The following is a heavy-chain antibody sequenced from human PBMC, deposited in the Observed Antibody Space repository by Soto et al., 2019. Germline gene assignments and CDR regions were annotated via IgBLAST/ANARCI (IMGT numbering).Heavy chain of an antibody. CDR3: AHRVTLMSTWNYGAFDF. J-gene: IGHJ3*01. D-gene: IGHD1-7*01. CDR2: TYWDDDN. Sequence: ASGPTLVNPTQTLTLTCSLSGFSSTTSGVGVAPAREGPGRALEWLAFTYWDDDNRYNPSLRTRLTTAKDASRNQVVLTMTNMDPADTATYYRAHRVTLMSTWNYGAFDFWGQGALVTVS. V-gene: IGHV2-5*02. CDR1: GFSSTTSGVG.